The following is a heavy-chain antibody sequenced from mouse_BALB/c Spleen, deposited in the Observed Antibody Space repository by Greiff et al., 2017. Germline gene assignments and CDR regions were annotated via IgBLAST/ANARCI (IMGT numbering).Heavy chain of an antibody. Sequence: EVKLVESGPDLVKPSQSLSLTCTVTGYFITSCYSWYWNRQFPGNKLEWMGYIHYSGSTNYNPSLISRISITRDTSKNQFFLQLNSVTTEDTATYYCAGEEDGYYFDYWGQGTTLTVSS. CDR3: AGEEDGYYFDY. CDR1: GYFITSCYS. D-gene: IGHD2-3*01. V-gene: IGHV3-1*02. J-gene: IGHJ2*01. CDR2: IHYSGST.